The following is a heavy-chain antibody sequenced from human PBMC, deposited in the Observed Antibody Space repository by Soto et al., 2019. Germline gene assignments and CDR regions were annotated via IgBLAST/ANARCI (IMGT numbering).Heavy chain of an antibody. Sequence: EVQLVESGGGLVQPGGSLRLSCAASGFTFSSYSMNWVRQAPGKGLEWVSYISSSSSTIYYADSVKGQFNITRDNAKNSLYLQMNSVRDEDTAVYYCASVHIVGAIGADYWGQGTLVTVSS. CDR1: GFTFSSYS. D-gene: IGHD1-26*01. CDR3: ASVHIVGAIGADY. J-gene: IGHJ4*02. V-gene: IGHV3-48*02. CDR2: ISSSSSTI.